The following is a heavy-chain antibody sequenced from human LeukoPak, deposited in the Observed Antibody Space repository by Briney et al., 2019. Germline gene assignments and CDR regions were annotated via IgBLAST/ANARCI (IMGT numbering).Heavy chain of an antibody. Sequence: QPGGSLRLSCAASGFTFSSYEMNWVRQALGKGLEWVSYISSSGSTIYYADSVKGRFTISRDNAKNSLYLQMNSLRAEDTAVYYCARGGYCSSTSCYAEMLDYWGQGTLVTVSS. CDR1: GFTFSSYE. D-gene: IGHD2-2*01. CDR2: ISSSGSTI. J-gene: IGHJ4*02. CDR3: ARGGYCSSTSCYAEMLDY. V-gene: IGHV3-48*03.